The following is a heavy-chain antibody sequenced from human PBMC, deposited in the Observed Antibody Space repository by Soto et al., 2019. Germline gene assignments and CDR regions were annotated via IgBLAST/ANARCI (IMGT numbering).Heavy chain of an antibody. CDR3: ATWALTFGGVLNA. D-gene: IGHD3-16*01. Sequence: QVQLVQSGADVKKPGSSVKVSCKASGATFSSSTFTWVRQAPGQGLEWMGRIIPMFGITNSAQKFQGRLGITADESTNTVFMDMSSLRSEDTAIYYSATWALTFGGVLNAWGQGTLVTVSS. CDR1: GATFSSST. J-gene: IGHJ4*02. V-gene: IGHV1-69*02. CDR2: IIPMFGIT.